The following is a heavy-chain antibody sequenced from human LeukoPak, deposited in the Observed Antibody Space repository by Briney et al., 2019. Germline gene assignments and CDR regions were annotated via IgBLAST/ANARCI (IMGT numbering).Heavy chain of an antibody. Sequence: PSETLSLICTVSGGTISSSSYYWGWIRQPPGKGLEWIGSIYYSGSTYYNPSLKSRVTISVDTSKNQFSLKLSSVTAADTAVYYCARRGYSYASDYWGQGTLVTVSS. CDR3: ARRGYSYASDY. V-gene: IGHV4-39*01. CDR2: IYYSGST. J-gene: IGHJ4*02. CDR1: GGTISSSSYY. D-gene: IGHD5-18*01.